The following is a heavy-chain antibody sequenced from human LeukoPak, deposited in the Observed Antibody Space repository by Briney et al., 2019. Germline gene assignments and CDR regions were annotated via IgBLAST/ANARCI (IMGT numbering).Heavy chain of an antibody. CDR3: ASSDSSGYYSLY. V-gene: IGHV1-46*01. Sequence: ASVKVSCKASGYTFTSYYMHWVRQAPGQGLEWMGIINPSGGSTSYAQKFQGRVTMTRDTSISTAYMELSRLRSDDSAVYYCASSDSSGYYSLYWGQGTLVTVSS. CDR2: INPSGGST. D-gene: IGHD3-22*01. J-gene: IGHJ4*02. CDR1: GYTFTSYY.